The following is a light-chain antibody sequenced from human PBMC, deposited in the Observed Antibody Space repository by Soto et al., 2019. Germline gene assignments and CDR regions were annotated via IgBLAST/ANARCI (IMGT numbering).Light chain of an antibody. CDR3: QSYDSSLGGSYV. CDR1: SSNIGAGYD. J-gene: IGLJ1*01. V-gene: IGLV1-40*01. Sequence: QPVLTQPPSVSGAPGQRVTISCTGSSSNIGAGYDVHWYQQFPGTAPKLLIYADINRPSGVPDRFFGSKSGPSASLAITGLQAEDEGDYYCQSYDSSLGGSYVFGTGTKLTVL. CDR2: ADI.